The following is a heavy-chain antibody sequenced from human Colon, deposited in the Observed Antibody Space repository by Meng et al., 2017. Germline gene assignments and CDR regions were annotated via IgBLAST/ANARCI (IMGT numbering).Heavy chain of an antibody. CDR2: IFKTGST. V-gene: IGHV4-59*01. D-gene: IGHD6-19*01. CDR3: ARDGSVASTTAWLDP. Sequence: SETLSLTCSVSGGSISNYYWSWIRQPPGKGLEWIGNIFKTGSTNYNPSLKSRVTIPVDTSKNQFSLNLTSVTAADTAVYYCARDGSVASTTAWLDPWGQGTLVTVSS. J-gene: IGHJ5*02. CDR1: GGSISNYY.